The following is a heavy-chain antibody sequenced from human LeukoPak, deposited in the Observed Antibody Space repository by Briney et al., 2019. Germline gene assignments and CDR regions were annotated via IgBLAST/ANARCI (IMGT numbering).Heavy chain of an antibody. V-gene: IGHV3-33*01. D-gene: IGHD1-7*01. CDR3: ARDANYYFDY. J-gene: IGHJ4*02. Sequence: PGRSLRLSCAASGFTFSSYGMHWVRQAPSKGLEWVALIWYDGTNKYYGDSVKGRFTISRDNSNNTLYLQMNSLRAEDTAVYFCARDANYYFDYWGQGTLVTVSS. CDR1: GFTFSSYG. CDR2: IWYDGTNK.